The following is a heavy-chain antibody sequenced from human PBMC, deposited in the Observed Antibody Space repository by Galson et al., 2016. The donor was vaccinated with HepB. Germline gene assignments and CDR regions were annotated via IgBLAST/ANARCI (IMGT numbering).Heavy chain of an antibody. CDR3: ARAVRVSLLSDP. CDR1: GYTFSSYD. V-gene: IGHV1-8*01. D-gene: IGHD3-10*01. CDR2: MNPNSANT. Sequence: SVKVSCKASGYTFSSYDITWVRQATGQGLEWMGWMNPNSANTGYAQHFQGRVTMTRDSSISTAYMELSSLRSEDTAVYYCARAVRVSLLSDPWGQGTLVTVSS. J-gene: IGHJ5*02.